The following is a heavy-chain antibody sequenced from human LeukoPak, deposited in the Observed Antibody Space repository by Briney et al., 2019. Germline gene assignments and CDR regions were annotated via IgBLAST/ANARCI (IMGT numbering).Heavy chain of an antibody. CDR3: ARGLSPVLKVGLGGLDY. D-gene: IGHD3-16*01. Sequence: ASVKVSCKASGGTFSSYAISWVRQAPGQGLEWMGWMNPNSGNTGYAQKFQGRVTMTRNTSISTAYMELSSLRSEDAAVYYCARGLSPVLKVGLGGLDYWGQGTLVTVSS. J-gene: IGHJ4*02. CDR1: GGTFSSYA. V-gene: IGHV1-8*02. CDR2: MNPNSGNT.